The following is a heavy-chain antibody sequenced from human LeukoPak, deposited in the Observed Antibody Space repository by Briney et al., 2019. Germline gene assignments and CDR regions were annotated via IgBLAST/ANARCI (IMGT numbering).Heavy chain of an antibody. V-gene: IGHV3-73*01. D-gene: IGHD6-13*01. CDR2: IRSKANSYAT. CDR3: TTPGSDSSPLSGY. CDR1: GFTFSSYW. Sequence: GGSLRLSCAASGFTFSSYWMSWVRQASGKGLEWVGRIRSKANSYATAYAASVKGRFTISRDDSKNTAYLQMNSLKTEDTAVYYCTTPGSDSSPLSGYWGQGTLVTVSS. J-gene: IGHJ4*02.